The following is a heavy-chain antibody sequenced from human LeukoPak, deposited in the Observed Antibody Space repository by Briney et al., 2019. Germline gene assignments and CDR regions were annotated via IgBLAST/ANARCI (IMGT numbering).Heavy chain of an antibody. D-gene: IGHD2-15*01. CDR1: GFSLSTSGVG. Sequence: SGPTLVNPTQTLTLTCTFSGFSLSTSGVGVGWIRQPPGKALEWLALIYWDDDKRYSPPLKSRLTITKDTSKNQVVLTMTNMDPVDTATYYCAHAYCSGGSCYPGFDYWGQGTLVTVSS. J-gene: IGHJ4*02. CDR2: IYWDDDK. CDR3: AHAYCSGGSCYPGFDY. V-gene: IGHV2-5*02.